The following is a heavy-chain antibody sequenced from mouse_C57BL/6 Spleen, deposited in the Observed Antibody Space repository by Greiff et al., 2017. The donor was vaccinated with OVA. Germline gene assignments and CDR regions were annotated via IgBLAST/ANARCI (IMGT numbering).Heavy chain of an antibody. Sequence: VQRVESGPGLVQPSQSLSITCTVSGFSLTSYGVHWVRQSPGKGLEWLGVIWSGGSTDYNAAFISRLSISKDNSKSQVFFKMNSLQADDTAIYYCARNFDGSSRLNFDYWGQGTTLTVSS. CDR1: GFSLTSYG. J-gene: IGHJ2*01. CDR2: IWSGGST. V-gene: IGHV2-2*01. D-gene: IGHD1-1*01. CDR3: ARNFDGSSRLNFDY.